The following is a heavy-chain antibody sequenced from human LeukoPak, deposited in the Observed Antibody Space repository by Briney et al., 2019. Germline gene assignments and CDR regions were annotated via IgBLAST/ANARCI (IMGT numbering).Heavy chain of an antibody. Sequence: PGGSLRLSCAASGFTFSGYAMSWVCQAPGKGLEWVSAISGSGDGTYYADSVKGRFTISRDNSKNTLFLQMNSLRAEDTAVYYCAKAGVLTLVRGVIVDYWGQGTLVTVSS. CDR2: ISGSGDGT. D-gene: IGHD3-10*01. J-gene: IGHJ4*02. CDR3: AKAGVLTLVRGVIVDY. CDR1: GFTFSGYA. V-gene: IGHV3-23*01.